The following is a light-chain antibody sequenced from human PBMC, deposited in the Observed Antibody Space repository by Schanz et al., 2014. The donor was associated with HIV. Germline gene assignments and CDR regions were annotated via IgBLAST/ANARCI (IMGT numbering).Light chain of an antibody. J-gene: IGLJ2*01. CDR2: DVS. V-gene: IGLV2-11*01. CDR3: SSSAGSDNLV. Sequence: QSALTQPASVSGSPGQSITISCTGTSSDVGADNSVSWYQQHPGKAPKLMIYDVSKRPSGVPDRFSGSKSGNTASLTISGLQVDDEADYYCSSSAGSDNLVFGGGTKVTVL. CDR1: SSDVGADNS.